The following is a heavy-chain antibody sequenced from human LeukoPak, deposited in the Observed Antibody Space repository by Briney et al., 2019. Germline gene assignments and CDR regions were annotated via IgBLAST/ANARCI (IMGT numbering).Heavy chain of an antibody. J-gene: IGHJ6*02. Sequence: SVKVSCKASGFTFTSSAKQWVRQARGQRIEWLGWIVVGSGNTNYAQKFQERVTITRDMSTSTAYMELSSLRSEDTAVYYCATNVAATGYYYGMDVWGQGTTVTVSS. V-gene: IGHV1-58*02. CDR3: ATNVAATGYYYGMDV. D-gene: IGHD2-15*01. CDR1: GFTFTSSA. CDR2: IVVGSGNT.